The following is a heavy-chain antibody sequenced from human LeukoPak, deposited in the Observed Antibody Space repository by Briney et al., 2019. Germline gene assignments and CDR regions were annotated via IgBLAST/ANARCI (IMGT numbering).Heavy chain of an antibody. CDR3: ATLGIPYDFWSGPIDY. D-gene: IGHD3-3*01. CDR1: GFTFSSYA. J-gene: IGHJ4*02. V-gene: IGHV3-23*01. Sequence: GGSLRLSCAASGFTFSSYAMSWVRQAPGKGLEWVSAISGSGGSTYYADSVKGRFTISRDNSKNTLYLQMNSLRAEDTAVYYCATLGIPYDFWSGPIDYWGQGTLVTVSS. CDR2: ISGSGGST.